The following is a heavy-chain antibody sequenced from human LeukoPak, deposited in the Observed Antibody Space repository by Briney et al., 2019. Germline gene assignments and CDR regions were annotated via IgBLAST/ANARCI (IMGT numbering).Heavy chain of an antibody. V-gene: IGHV3-7*01. CDR2: IKQDGSEK. CDR3: ARDRTEGPFATNWFDP. J-gene: IGHJ5*02. CDR1: GFTFSSYW. Sequence: GGSLGLSCAASGFTFSSYWMSWVRQAPGKGLEWVANIKQDGSEKYYVDSVKGRFTISRDNAKNSLYLQMNSLRAEDTAVYYCARDRTEGPFATNWFDPWGQGTLVTVSS.